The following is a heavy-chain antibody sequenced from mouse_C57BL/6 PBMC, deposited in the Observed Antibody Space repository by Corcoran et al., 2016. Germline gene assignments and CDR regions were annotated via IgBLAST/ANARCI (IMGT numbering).Heavy chain of an antibody. CDR2: IIYDGSN. J-gene: IGHJ4*01. D-gene: IGHD3-3*01. CDR3: ARTANAMDY. Sequence: DVQLQESGPGLVKPSQSLSLTCSFTGYSITSAYYWNWIRQFPGNKLEWMGYIIYDGSNNYNPSLKNRISITRETSKNQFFLKLNSVTTEDTATYYCARTANAMDYWGQGTSVTVSS. V-gene: IGHV3-6*01. CDR1: GYSITSAYY.